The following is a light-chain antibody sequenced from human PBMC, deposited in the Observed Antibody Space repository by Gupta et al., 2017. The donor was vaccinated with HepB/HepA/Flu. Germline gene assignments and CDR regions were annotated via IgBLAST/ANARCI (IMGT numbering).Light chain of an antibody. CDR1: QSISSH. J-gene: IGKJ2*01. V-gene: IGKV1-39*01. Sequence: DVQMTQSPSSMSAVAGDRVTITCRASQSISSHLNWYQQTPGKAPRVLIYDASTLQSGVPSRFSGRGSGTDFTLTISSLHPEDFASYYCQQNYNCPHTFGLGTKLEIK. CDR3: QQNYNCPHT. CDR2: DAS.